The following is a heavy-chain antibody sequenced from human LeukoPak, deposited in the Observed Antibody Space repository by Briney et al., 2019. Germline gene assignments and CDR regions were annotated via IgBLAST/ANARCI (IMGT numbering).Heavy chain of an antibody. CDR1: GFTFSSYG. CDR3: AKDIQKRGYSGYVVTYYYYGMDV. CDR2: ISYDGSNK. J-gene: IGHJ6*02. D-gene: IGHD5-12*01. V-gene: IGHV3-30*18. Sequence: GGSLRLSCAASGFTFSSYGMHWVRQAPGKGLEWVAVISYDGSNKYYADFVKGRFTISRDNSKNTLYLQMNSLRAEDAAVYYCAKDIQKRGYSGYVVTYYYYGMDVWGQGTTVTVSS.